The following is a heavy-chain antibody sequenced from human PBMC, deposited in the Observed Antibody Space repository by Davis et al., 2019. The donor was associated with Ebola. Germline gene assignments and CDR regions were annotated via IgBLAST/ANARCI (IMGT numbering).Heavy chain of an antibody. D-gene: IGHD2-2*01. J-gene: IGHJ6*02. Sequence: PGGSLRLSCAASGFTFSSYSMNWVRQAPGKGLEWVSVIYSGGSTYYADSVKGRFTISRHNSKNTLYLQMNSLRAEDTAVYYCARAFCSSTSCQPRYGMDVWGQGTTVTVSS. CDR2: IYSGGST. V-gene: IGHV3-53*04. CDR1: GFTFSSYS. CDR3: ARAFCSSTSCQPRYGMDV.